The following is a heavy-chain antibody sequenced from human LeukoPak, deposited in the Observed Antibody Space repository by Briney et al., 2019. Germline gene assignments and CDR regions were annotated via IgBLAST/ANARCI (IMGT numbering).Heavy chain of an antibody. V-gene: IGHV4-61*01. D-gene: IGHD5-12*01. J-gene: IGHJ4*02. Sequence: SETLSLTCTVSGGSVSSGSYYWSWIRQPPGKGLEWIGYIYYSGSTNYNPSLKSRVTISVDTSKNQFSLKLSSVTAADTAVYYCARDVDIVATTERGGFDYWGQGTLVTVSS. CDR3: ARDVDIVATTERGGFDY. CDR2: IYYSGST. CDR1: GGSVSSGSYY.